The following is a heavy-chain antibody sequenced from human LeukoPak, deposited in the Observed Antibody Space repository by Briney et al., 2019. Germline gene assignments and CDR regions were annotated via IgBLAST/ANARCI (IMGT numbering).Heavy chain of an antibody. CDR3: AKGSYYDSSGSFYFDY. J-gene: IGHJ4*02. CDR1: GFTFSSFW. CDR2: ISGSGDNT. D-gene: IGHD3-22*01. Sequence: GGSLRLSCAASGFTFSSFWMTWVRQAPGKGLEWVSGISGSGDNTYYADSVKGRFTISRDNSKNTLYVQVNSLGTEDTAAYYCAKGSYYDSSGSFYFDYWGQGTLVTVSS. V-gene: IGHV3-23*01.